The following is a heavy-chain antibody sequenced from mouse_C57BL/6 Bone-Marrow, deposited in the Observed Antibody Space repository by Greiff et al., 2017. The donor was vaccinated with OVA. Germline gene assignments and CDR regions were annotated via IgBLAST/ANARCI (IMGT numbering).Heavy chain of an antibody. Sequence: QVQLQQSGAELARPGASVKLSCKASGYTFTSYGISWVKQRTGQGLEWIGEIYPRSGNTYYNEKFKGKATLTADKSSITAYMELRSLTSEDSAVYFCARGIYYDYDVRAMDYWGQGTSVTVSS. D-gene: IGHD2-4*01. J-gene: IGHJ4*01. V-gene: IGHV1-81*01. CDR3: ARGIYYDYDVRAMDY. CDR2: IYPRSGNT. CDR1: GYTFTSYG.